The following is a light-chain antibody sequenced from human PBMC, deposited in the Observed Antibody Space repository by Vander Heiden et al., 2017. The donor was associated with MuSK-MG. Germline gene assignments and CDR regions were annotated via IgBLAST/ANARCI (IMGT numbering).Light chain of an antibody. Sequence: DIQLTQSPSSLSEYVGDRVTITCRASQSIITYLNWYHQQPGKAPKLLIYAASTLQSGVPSRFSGSGSGTDFTLTISGLQPEDFGTYFCHQSDIPPYTFGQGTKLEIK. CDR2: AAS. V-gene: IGKV1-39*01. CDR1: QSIITY. J-gene: IGKJ2*01. CDR3: HQSDIPPYT.